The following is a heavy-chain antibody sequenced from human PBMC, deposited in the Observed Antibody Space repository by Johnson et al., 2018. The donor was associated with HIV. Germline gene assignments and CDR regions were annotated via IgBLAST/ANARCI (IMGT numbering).Heavy chain of an antibody. J-gene: IGHJ3*01. CDR2: ISYDGTDK. Sequence: QVQLVESGGGVVRPGGSLRLSCAASGFTFSSYAMHWVRQAPGKGLEWVAVISYDGTDKYYAESVKGRFTISRDNSKNTLYLQMNSLRAEDTAVYFCARDSTPWGGDYVGYAFDLWGQGTMVTVSS. CDR3: ARDSTPWGGDYVGYAFDL. D-gene: IGHD4-17*01. CDR1: GFTFSSYA. V-gene: IGHV3-30*04.